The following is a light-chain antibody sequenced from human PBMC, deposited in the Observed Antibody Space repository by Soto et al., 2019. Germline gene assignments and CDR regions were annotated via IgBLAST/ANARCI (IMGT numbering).Light chain of an antibody. V-gene: IGKV1-39*01. CDR1: QIISTY. J-gene: IGKJ5*01. CDR3: QQTYSAPPT. CDR2: AAS. Sequence: DIQMTQSPSSLSASVGDRVTITCRASQIISTYLNWYQQRAGLAPRLLIYAASSLQSGVPPRFSGSGSGTDFTLTISSLQPEDFATYFCQQTYSAPPTFGQGTRLEIK.